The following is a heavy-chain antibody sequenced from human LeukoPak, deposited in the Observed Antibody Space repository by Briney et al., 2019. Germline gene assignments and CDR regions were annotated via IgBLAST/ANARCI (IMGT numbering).Heavy chain of an antibody. V-gene: IGHV5-51*01. Sequence: GEYLKISCQGSGYSFTNYWIVWVRQMPGKGLEWVGIIYPGDSDTLYSPSFQGLVTISADKSISTAYLQWSSLRASDTAMYYCARRGEEGDDYWGQGTLVTVSS. CDR3: ARRGEEGDDY. CDR2: IYPGDSDT. J-gene: IGHJ4*02. D-gene: IGHD2-21*01. CDR1: GYSFTNYW.